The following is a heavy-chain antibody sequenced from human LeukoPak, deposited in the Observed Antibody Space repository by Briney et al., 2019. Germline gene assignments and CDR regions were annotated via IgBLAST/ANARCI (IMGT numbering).Heavy chain of an antibody. D-gene: IGHD6-19*01. CDR1: GFTFTTYA. Sequence: GSLRLSCAASGFTFTTYAINWVRQAPGKGLEWVSGISGDGDKAYYADSVNGRFTISRDNSRNTVSLHMSSLRAEDTALYYCAKDLALAGTGGGFDAWGQGTRVAVSS. J-gene: IGHJ3*01. CDR2: ISGDGDKA. V-gene: IGHV3-23*01. CDR3: AKDLALAGTGGGFDA.